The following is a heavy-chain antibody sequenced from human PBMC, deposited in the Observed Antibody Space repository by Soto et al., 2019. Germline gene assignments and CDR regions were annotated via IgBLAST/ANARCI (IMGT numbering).Heavy chain of an antibody. CDR2: ISGYNGNT. V-gene: IGHV1-18*01. J-gene: IGHJ4*02. CDR1: GYTFTTCG. Sequence: AASVKVSCKTSGYTFTTCGIHWVRQAPGQGLEWMGWISGYNGNTNYAQKFQDRVTMTTDTSRSVGYLELRSLTFEDTAVYYCARGAHGSGYGVYWGQGTLVTVSS. CDR3: ARGAHGSGYGVY. D-gene: IGHD3-3*01.